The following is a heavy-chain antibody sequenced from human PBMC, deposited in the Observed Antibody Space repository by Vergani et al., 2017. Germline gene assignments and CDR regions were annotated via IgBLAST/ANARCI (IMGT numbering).Heavy chain of an antibody. J-gene: IGHJ4*02. CDR3: ARVYRKTRTLDY. D-gene: IGHD3-16*02. Sequence: QLQLQESGPGLVKPSETLSLTFTFSGGSISSSIYYWGWIRQPPGRGLVWIGCIFYSGRTDYNPSLKSRVTISVDTSKNQFSLKLSDVTAADTAVYYCARVYRKTRTLDYWGQGTLVTVSS. V-gene: IGHV4-39*07. CDR2: IFYSGRT. CDR1: GGSISSSIYY.